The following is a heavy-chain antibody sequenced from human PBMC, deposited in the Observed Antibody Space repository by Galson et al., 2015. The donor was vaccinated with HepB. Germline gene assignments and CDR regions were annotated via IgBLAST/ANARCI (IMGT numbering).Heavy chain of an antibody. J-gene: IGHJ4*02. Sequence: SLRLSCAASGFTFSNAWMSWVRQAPGKGLEWVGRIKSKTDGGTTDYAAPVKGRFTISRDDSKNTLYLQMNSLKTEDTAVYYCTTRYYDFWSGYYGSADYWGQGTLVTVSS. CDR3: TTRYYDFWSGYYGSADY. D-gene: IGHD3-3*01. CDR2: IKSKTDGGTT. CDR1: GFTFSNAW. V-gene: IGHV3-15*01.